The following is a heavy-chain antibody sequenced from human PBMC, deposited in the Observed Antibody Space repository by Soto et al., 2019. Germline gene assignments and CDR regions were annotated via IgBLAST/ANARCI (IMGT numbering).Heavy chain of an antibody. J-gene: IGHJ5*02. Sequence: QVPLVQSGAEVKKPGASVKVSCRASGYTFTSYGISWVRQAPGQGLEWIGWISAYNGNTNYAQKLQGRVTMTTATSTSTAYMELRSLRSDDTAVYYCARGGVVVVAATYNWFDPWGQGTLVTVSS. CDR1: GYTFTSYG. CDR2: ISAYNGNT. V-gene: IGHV1-18*01. D-gene: IGHD2-15*01. CDR3: ARGGVVVVAATYNWFDP.